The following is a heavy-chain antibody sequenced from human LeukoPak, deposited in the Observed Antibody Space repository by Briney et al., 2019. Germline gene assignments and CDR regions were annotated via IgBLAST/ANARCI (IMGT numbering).Heavy chain of an antibody. CDR1: GFTFSSYS. V-gene: IGHV3-21*01. J-gene: IGHJ5*02. D-gene: IGHD6-13*01. Sequence: GGSLRLSCAASGFTFSSYSINWVRQAPGKGLEWVSSISSSSSYIYYADSVKGRFTISRDNAKNSLYLQMNSLRAEDTAVYYCARGSGSSSSWYDWFDPWGQGTLVTVSS. CDR3: ARGSGSSSSWYDWFDP. CDR2: ISSSSSYI.